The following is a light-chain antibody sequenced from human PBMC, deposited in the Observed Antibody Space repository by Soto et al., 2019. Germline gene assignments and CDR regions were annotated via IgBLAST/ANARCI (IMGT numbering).Light chain of an antibody. V-gene: IGLV2-11*01. Sequence: QSALTQPRSVSGSPGQSVTISCTGSSSDIGAYNYVSWYQQPPGKAPKLLIFDVTERPSGVPDRFSGSKSGNTASLTISGLQAEDESDYYCCSYAGSYTYVFGTGTKLTVL. CDR2: DVT. CDR1: SSDIGAYNY. CDR3: CSYAGSYTYV. J-gene: IGLJ1*01.